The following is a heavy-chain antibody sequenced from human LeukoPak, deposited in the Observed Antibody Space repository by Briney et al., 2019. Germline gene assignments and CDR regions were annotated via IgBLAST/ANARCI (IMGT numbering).Heavy chain of an antibody. V-gene: IGHV4-34*01. CDR2: INHSGST. CDR1: GGSFSGCY. J-gene: IGHJ4*02. Sequence: SETLSLTCAVYGGSFSGCYWSWIRQPPGKGLEWIGEINHSGSTNYNPSLKSRVTISVDTSKNQFSLKLSSVTAADTAVYYCSHDYGDYAGYWGQGTLVTVSS. CDR3: SHDYGDYAGY. D-gene: IGHD4-17*01.